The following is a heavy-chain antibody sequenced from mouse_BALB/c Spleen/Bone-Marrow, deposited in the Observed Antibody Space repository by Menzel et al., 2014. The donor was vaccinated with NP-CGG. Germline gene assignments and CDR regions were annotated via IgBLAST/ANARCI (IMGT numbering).Heavy chain of an antibody. V-gene: IGHV1-87*01. J-gene: IGHJ3*01. CDR1: GYTFTSYW. D-gene: IGHD1-1*01. Sequence: QVQLQQSGAELARPGASVKLSCKASGYTFTSYWMQWVKQRPGQGLEWIGAIYPGDGDTRYTQKFKGKATLTADKSSSTAYVQLISLASEDSAVYYCARSIYYYGSSPFAYWGQGTLVTFSA. CDR3: ARSIYYYGSSPFAY. CDR2: IYPGDGDT.